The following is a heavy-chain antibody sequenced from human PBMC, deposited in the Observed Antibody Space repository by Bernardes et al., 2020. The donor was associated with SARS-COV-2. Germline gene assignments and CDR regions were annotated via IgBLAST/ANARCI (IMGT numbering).Heavy chain of an antibody. J-gene: IGHJ4*02. Sequence: TLSLTCAVYVGSFSDYYWSWIRQPPGKGLEYIGEIYHTGSTNYNPSLKSRVTMSVDTSKNQFSLKLSSVTAADTAVYYCARDQGHYWGQGTLVTVSS. V-gene: IGHV4-34*01. CDR2: IYHTGST. CDR3: ARDQGHY. CDR1: VGSFSDYY.